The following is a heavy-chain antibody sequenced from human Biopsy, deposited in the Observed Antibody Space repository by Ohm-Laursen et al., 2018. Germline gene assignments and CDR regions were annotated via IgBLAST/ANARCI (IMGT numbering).Heavy chain of an antibody. CDR3: ARVRVYPSIDGYYGLDL. Sequence: ASVKVSCNASGFTFAGYYLHWVRQAPGQGLEWMGWINPNSGNANYAQSCQGKLTVTRDTSISTAYMELTSLTFDDTAIYYCARVRVYPSIDGYYGLDLWGQGTTVIVSS. CDR2: INPNSGNA. CDR1: GFTFAGYY. V-gene: IGHV1-2*02. D-gene: IGHD3-9*01. J-gene: IGHJ6*02.